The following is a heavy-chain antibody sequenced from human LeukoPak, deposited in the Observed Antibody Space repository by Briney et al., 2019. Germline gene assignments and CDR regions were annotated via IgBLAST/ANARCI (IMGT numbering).Heavy chain of an antibody. CDR3: ARVGVVVAATGNLWFDP. V-gene: IGHV3-48*03. CDR1: GFTFSSYE. Sequence: GGSLRLSCAASGFTFSSYEMNWVRQAPGKGLEWVSYISSGGTTIYYADSVKGRFTIPRDNAKSTLYLQMNSLRAEDTAVYYCARVGVVVAATGNLWFDPWGQGTLVPVSS. J-gene: IGHJ5*02. D-gene: IGHD2-15*01. CDR2: ISSGGTTI.